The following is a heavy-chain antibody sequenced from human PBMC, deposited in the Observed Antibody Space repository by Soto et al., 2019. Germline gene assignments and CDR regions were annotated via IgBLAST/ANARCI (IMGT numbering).Heavy chain of an antibody. D-gene: IGHD1-7*01. Sequence: QVQLQESGPGLVKPSETLSLTCTVSGGSISSYRWSWIRQPAWKGLEWIGRISYNGNTQYNPSLKSRITVSVDTCRNQFILNLHSVTAADSAVYFCGRESGETWDYEAYWGQGTPITVSS. CDR2: ISYNGNT. J-gene: IGHJ4*02. CDR3: GRESGETWDYEAY. V-gene: IGHV4-4*07. CDR1: GGSISSYR.